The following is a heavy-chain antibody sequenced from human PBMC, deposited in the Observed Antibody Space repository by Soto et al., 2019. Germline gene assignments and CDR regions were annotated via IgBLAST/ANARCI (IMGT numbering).Heavy chain of an antibody. CDR3: AADSYMGVAAPGGMDV. V-gene: IGHV1-58*02. Sequence: SVKVSCKASGFTFTSSAMQWVRQARGQRLEWIGWIVVGSGNTNYAQKFQERVTITRDMSTSTAYMELRSLRSEDTAVYYCAADSYMGVAAPGGMDVWGQGTTVTVSS. D-gene: IGHD3-3*01. CDR1: GFTFTSSA. CDR2: IVVGSGNT. J-gene: IGHJ6*02.